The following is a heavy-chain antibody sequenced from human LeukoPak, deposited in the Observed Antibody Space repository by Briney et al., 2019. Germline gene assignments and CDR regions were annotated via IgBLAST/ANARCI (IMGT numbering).Heavy chain of an antibody. Sequence: SETLSLTCTVSGGSISSSSYYWGWIRQPPGKGLEWIGSIYYSGSTYYNPSLKSRVTISVDTSKNQFSLKLSSVTAADTAVYYCARGGIMITFGGVIWFDPWGQGTLVTVSS. D-gene: IGHD3-16*01. CDR2: IYYSGST. V-gene: IGHV4-39*07. J-gene: IGHJ5*02. CDR1: GGSISSSSYY. CDR3: ARGGIMITFGGVIWFDP.